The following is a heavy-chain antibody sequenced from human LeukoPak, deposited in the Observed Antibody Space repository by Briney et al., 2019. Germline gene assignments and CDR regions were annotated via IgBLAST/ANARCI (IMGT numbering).Heavy chain of an antibody. CDR1: GFTFSYYA. J-gene: IGHJ4*02. CDR2: ISSSGSTI. V-gene: IGHV3-48*03. CDR3: ARDSSGYPFDY. D-gene: IGHD3-22*01. Sequence: GRSLRLSCAASGFTFSYYAIHWVRQAPGKGLEWVSYISSSGSTIYYADSVKGRFTISRDNAKNSLYLQMNSLRAEDTAVYYCARDSSGYPFDYWGQGTLVTVSS.